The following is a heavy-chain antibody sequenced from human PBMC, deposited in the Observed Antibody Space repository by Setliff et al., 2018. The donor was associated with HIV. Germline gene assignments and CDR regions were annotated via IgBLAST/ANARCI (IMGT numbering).Heavy chain of an antibody. CDR3: ARDDYGDYTVFDI. J-gene: IGHJ3*02. CDR2: VSYSGNT. Sequence: PSETLSLTCTVSGGSISSSSHYWGWIRQPPGKGLEWIGSVSYSGNTYNNPSLKSRVTISVDTSKNQFSLKLSSVTAADTAVYYCARDDYGDYTVFDIWGQGTMVTVSS. D-gene: IGHD4-17*01. CDR1: GGSISSSSHY. V-gene: IGHV4-39*07.